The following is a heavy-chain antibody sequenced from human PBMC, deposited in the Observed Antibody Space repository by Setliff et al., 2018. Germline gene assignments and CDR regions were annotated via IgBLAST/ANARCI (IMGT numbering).Heavy chain of an antibody. Sequence: ASVKVSCKASGYTFTSYAMHWVRQAPGQRLEWMGWINAGNGNTKYSQKFQGRVTITRDTSASTAYMELSSLRSEDTAVYYCARGGIAAAGTPPSTENLDYWGQGTLVTVSS. D-gene: IGHD6-13*01. CDR2: INAGNGNT. V-gene: IGHV1-3*01. CDR1: GYTFTSYA. J-gene: IGHJ4*02. CDR3: ARGGIAAAGTPPSTENLDY.